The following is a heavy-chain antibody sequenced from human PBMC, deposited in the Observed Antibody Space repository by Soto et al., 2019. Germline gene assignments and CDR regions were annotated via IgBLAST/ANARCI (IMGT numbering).Heavy chain of an antibody. CDR2: INHSGSA. CDR3: VSGQASRDYYFRRVVTRWLDP. J-gene: IGHJ5*02. D-gene: IGHD3-10*02. Sequence: PSETLSLTCAVYGGSFSGYYWSWIRQPPGTGLEWIGEINHSGSANYNPSLKSRITLSVDTSKNQFSLNLSSVSAAAAAVSFCVSGQASRDYYFRRVVTRWLDPWGQGTLVTVSS. V-gene: IGHV4-34*01. CDR1: GGSFSGYY.